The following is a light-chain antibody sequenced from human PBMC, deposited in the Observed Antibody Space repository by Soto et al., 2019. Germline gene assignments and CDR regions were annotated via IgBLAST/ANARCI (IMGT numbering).Light chain of an antibody. Sequence: EIVLTQSPATLSLSPGERATLSCRASQSVSSYLAWYQQKPGQATRLLIYDASNRATGIPARFSGSGSGTDFTLTISSLEPEDFPVYYCQQRSNWPPYTFGQGTKLEIK. CDR1: QSVSSY. CDR3: QQRSNWPPYT. J-gene: IGKJ2*01. CDR2: DAS. V-gene: IGKV3-11*01.